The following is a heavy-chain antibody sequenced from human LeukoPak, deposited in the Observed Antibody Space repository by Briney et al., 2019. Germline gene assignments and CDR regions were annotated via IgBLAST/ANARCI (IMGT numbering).Heavy chain of an antibody. V-gene: IGHV4-39*01. CDR3: ARLKSVLLWFGELLSYYFDY. CDR2: IYYSGST. J-gene: IGHJ4*02. Sequence: SETLSLTCTVSGGSISSSSYYWGWIRQPPGKGLEWIGSIYYSGSTYYNPSLKSRVTISVDTSKNQFTLKLSSVTAADTAVYYCARLKSVLLWFGELLSYYFDYWGQGTLVTVSS. D-gene: IGHD3-10*01. CDR1: GGSISSSSYY.